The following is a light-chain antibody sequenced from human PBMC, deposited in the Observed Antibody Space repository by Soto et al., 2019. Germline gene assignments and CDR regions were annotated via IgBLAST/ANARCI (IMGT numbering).Light chain of an antibody. CDR1: SSVVGGYDY. CDR2: DVS. V-gene: IGLV2-11*01. J-gene: IGLJ1*01. CDR3: CSYAGSYTYV. Sequence: QSVLTRPRSVSGSPGQSVPISCTGTSSVVGGYDYVSWYQQHPGKAPQLMIYDVSERPSGVPDRFSGSKSGNTASLTISGLQAEDEADYYCCSYAGSYTYVFGTGTKVTVL.